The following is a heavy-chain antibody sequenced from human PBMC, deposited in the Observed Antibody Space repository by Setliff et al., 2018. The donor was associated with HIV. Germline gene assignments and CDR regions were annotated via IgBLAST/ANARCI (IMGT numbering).Heavy chain of an antibody. Sequence: SETLSLTCTVSGGSISTYYWSWIRRPPGKGLEWIGYIYYSGSTNYNPSLKSRVTISVDTSKNQFSLKLNSVTAADTAVYYCARAYSSGWRDAFDIWGQGTMVTVSS. CDR2: IYYSGST. CDR1: GGSISTYY. V-gene: IGHV4-59*01. CDR3: ARAYSSGWRDAFDI. D-gene: IGHD6-19*01. J-gene: IGHJ3*02.